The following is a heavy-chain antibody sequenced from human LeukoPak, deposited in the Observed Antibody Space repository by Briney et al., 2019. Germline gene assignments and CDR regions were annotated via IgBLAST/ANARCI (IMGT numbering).Heavy chain of an antibody. CDR3: ARIAAAGPYYYYMDV. CDR1: GGSISSGSYY. D-gene: IGHD6-13*01. Sequence: SETLSLTCTVSGGSISSGSYYWTWIRQPAGKGLEWIGRIYTSGSTNYNPSLKSRVTISVDTSKNQFSLKLSSVIAADTAVYYCARIAAAGPYYYYMDVWGKGTTVTISS. V-gene: IGHV4-61*02. CDR2: IYTSGST. J-gene: IGHJ6*03.